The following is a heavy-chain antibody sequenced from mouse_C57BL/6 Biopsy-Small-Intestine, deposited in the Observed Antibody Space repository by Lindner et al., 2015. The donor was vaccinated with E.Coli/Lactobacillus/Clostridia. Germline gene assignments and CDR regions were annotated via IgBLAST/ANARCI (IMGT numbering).Heavy chain of an antibody. Sequence: VQLQESGGGLVKPGGSLKLSCAASGFTFSDYGMHWVRQAPEKGLEWVAYISSGSSTIYYADTVKGRFTISRDNAKNTLFLQMTSLGSEDTAMYYCANRGRDYYAMDYWGQGTSVTVSS. CDR2: ISSGSSTI. J-gene: IGHJ4*01. CDR1: GFTFSDYG. V-gene: IGHV5-17*01. D-gene: IGHD3-3*01. CDR3: ANRGRDYYAMDY.